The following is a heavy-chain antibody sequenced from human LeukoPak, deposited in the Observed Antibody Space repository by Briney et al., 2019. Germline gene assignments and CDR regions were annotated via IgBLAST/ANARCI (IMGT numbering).Heavy chain of an antibody. Sequence: QAGGSLRLSCAASGFTFSSCAMSWVRQAPGKGLGWVSTIIDSGNSIYYADSAEGRFTISRDNSKNTLYLQMNSLRAGDTAVYYCAKDPIFSGSYGVFDYWGLGTLVTVSS. V-gene: IGHV3-23*01. D-gene: IGHD1-26*01. J-gene: IGHJ4*02. CDR1: GFTFSSCA. CDR2: IIDSGNSI. CDR3: AKDPIFSGSYGVFDY.